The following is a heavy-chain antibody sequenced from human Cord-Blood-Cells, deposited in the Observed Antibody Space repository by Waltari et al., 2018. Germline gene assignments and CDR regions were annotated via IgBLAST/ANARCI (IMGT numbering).Heavy chain of an antibody. Sequence: EVQLVEPGGGLVQPGGSLRLSCQAPGLPISSSSMSWVRQAPGKGLEWVANIKQDGSEKYYVDSVKGRFTISRDNAKNSLYLQMNSLRAEDTAVYYCARMTYSSSFDYWGQGTLVTVSS. CDR1: GLPISSSS. CDR2: IKQDGSEK. V-gene: IGHV3-7*01. J-gene: IGHJ4*02. D-gene: IGHD6-6*01. CDR3: ARMTYSSSFDY.